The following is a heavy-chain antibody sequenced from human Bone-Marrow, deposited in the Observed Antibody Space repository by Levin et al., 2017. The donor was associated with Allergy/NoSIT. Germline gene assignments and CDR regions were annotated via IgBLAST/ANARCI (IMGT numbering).Heavy chain of an antibody. CDR1: GLTVSSNY. V-gene: IGHV3-53*01. D-gene: IGHD6-13*01. J-gene: IGHJ4*02. Sequence: ASVKVSCAVSGLTVSSNYMSWVRQAPGKGLEWVSVIYSGGSTYYADSVKGRFTISRDNSKNTLYLQMNSLRAEDTAVYYCARGGGSSSWSLDYWGQGTLVTVSS. CDR3: ARGGGSSSWSLDY. CDR2: IYSGGST.